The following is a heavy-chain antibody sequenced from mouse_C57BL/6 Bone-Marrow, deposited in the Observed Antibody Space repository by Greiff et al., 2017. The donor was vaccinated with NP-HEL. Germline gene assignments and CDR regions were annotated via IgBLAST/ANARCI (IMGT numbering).Heavy chain of an antibody. D-gene: IGHD1-1*01. CDR3: ASTTNFDY. Sequence: EVMLVESGGDLVKPGGSLKLSCAASGFTFSSYGMSWVRQTPDKRLEWVATISSGGSYTYYPDSVKGRFTISRDNAKNTLYLQMSSLKSEDTAMYYCASTTNFDYWGQGTTLTVSS. J-gene: IGHJ2*01. V-gene: IGHV5-6*01. CDR2: ISSGGSYT. CDR1: GFTFSSYG.